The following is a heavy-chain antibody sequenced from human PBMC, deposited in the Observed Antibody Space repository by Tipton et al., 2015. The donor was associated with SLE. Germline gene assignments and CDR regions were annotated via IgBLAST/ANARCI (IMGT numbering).Heavy chain of an antibody. J-gene: IGHJ4*02. V-gene: IGHV4-38-2*01. Sequence: TLSLTCAVSGHSVSRDYYWGWIRQPPGKGLEWIGRIYYTGTTYYNPSLKSRVTISFDTSKNHFSLKLSSVTAADTAVYFCATYVAIAAADIDYWGQGMLVTVSS. CDR1: GHSVSRDYY. CDR3: ATYVAIAAADIDY. D-gene: IGHD6-13*01. CDR2: IYYTGTT.